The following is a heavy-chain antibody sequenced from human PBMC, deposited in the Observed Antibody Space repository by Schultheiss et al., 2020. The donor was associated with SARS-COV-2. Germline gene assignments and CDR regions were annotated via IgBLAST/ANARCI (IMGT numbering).Heavy chain of an antibody. CDR3: ARRIRPPKSWFDP. CDR2: IGVSDHMT. Sequence: GGSLRLSCGASGFSFSDHYMDWVRQAPGKGLEWVSGIGVSDHMTYYADSVKGRFTISRDNSKNTLYLQMNSLRAEDTAVYYCARRIRPPKSWFDPWGQGVLVTVSS. CDR1: GFSFSDHY. J-gene: IGHJ5*02. V-gene: IGHV3-23*01.